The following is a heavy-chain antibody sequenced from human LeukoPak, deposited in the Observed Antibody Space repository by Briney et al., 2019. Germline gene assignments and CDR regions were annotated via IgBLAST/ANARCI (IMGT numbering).Heavy chain of an antibody. D-gene: IGHD6-13*01. Sequence: GGSLRLSCAASGFTFSSYWMSWVRQAPGKGLEWVANIKQDGSEKYYVDSVKGRFTISRDNAKNTVYLQMNSLRAEDTAVYYCATIAAAGIDYWGQGTLVTVSS. CDR1: GFTFSSYW. V-gene: IGHV3-7*01. CDR2: IKQDGSEK. J-gene: IGHJ4*02. CDR3: ATIAAAGIDY.